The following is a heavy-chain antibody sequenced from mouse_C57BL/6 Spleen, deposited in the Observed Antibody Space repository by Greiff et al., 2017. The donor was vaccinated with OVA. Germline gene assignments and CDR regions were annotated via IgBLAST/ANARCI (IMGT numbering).Heavy chain of an antibody. V-gene: IGHV5-4*03. CDR3: ARGDDYGGDAMDY. D-gene: IGHD2-4*01. CDR2: ISDGGSYT. CDR1: GFTFSSYA. Sequence: EVKLVESGGGLVKPGGSLKLSCAASGFTFSSYAMSWVRQTPEKRLEWVATISDGGSYTYYPDNVKGRFTISRDNAKNNLYLQMSHLKSEDTAMYYCARGDDYGGDAMDYWGQGTSVTVSS. J-gene: IGHJ4*01.